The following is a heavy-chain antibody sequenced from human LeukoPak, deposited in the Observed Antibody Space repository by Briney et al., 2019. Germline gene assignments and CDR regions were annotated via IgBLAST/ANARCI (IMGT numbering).Heavy chain of an antibody. CDR3: ARDSGTTGEVKFDP. V-gene: IGHV4-39*07. J-gene: IGHJ5*02. CDR1: GGSISSSTHF. D-gene: IGHD3-10*01. Sequence: SETLSLTCTVSGGSISSSTHFWGWIRQPPGKGLEWIGSIHYEGSTYSDPSLKSRVTVSIDTSKRQFSLKLSSVTAADTAVYYCARDSGTTGEVKFDPWGQGTLVTVSS. CDR2: IHYEGST.